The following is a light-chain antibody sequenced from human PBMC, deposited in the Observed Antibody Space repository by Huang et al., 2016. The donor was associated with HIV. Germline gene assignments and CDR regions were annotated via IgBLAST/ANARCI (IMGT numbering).Light chain of an antibody. Sequence: DIQMTQSPSTLSASVGAPVTITCRASHSINSWVAWYQQKPGKAPKLLIYDDSSLESGVPSTFAGSGSGTDFSLTISSLQPDHFATYYCQQYDSYPWTFGQGTKVEIK. CDR2: DDS. V-gene: IGKV1-5*01. CDR1: HSINSW. CDR3: QQYDSYPWT. J-gene: IGKJ1*01.